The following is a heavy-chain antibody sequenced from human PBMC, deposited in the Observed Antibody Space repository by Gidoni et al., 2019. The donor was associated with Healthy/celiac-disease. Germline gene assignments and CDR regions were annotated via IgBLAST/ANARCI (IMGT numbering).Heavy chain of an antibody. D-gene: IGHD3-10*01. Sequence: QVQLQESGPGLVKPSETLSLTCAVSGYSISSGYYWGWIRQPPGKGLEWIGSIYHRGSTYYNPSLKSRVTISVDTSKNQFSLKLSSVTAADTAVYYCARDLAPRYYYGSGSYGYWGQGTLVTVSS. CDR1: GYSISSGYY. J-gene: IGHJ4*02. CDR2: IYHRGST. V-gene: IGHV4-38-2*02. CDR3: ARDLAPRYYYGSGSYGY.